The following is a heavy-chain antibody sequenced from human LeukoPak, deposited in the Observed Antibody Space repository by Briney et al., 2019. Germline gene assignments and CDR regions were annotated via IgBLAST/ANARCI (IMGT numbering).Heavy chain of an antibody. CDR3: ASHRVVRGVFDP. J-gene: IGHJ5*02. CDR2: INSDGSSA. CDR1: GFTFSTYW. V-gene: IGHV3-74*01. D-gene: IGHD3-10*01. Sequence: PGGSLRLSCAASGFTFSTYWMHWVRQAPGKGLLCVSRINSDGSSATYADSVKGRFNISRDNDKNTLYLQMNSLRAEDTAVYYSASHRVVRGVFDPWGQGTLVTVSS.